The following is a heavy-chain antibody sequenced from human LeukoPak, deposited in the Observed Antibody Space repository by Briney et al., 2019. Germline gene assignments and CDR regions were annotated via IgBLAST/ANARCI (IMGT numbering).Heavy chain of an antibody. J-gene: IGHJ6*02. V-gene: IGHV3-21*01. CDR1: GSTFTPYA. D-gene: IGHD2-8*01. CDR2: ISSGGDYT. CDR3: ARSFCTSGSCSRGYYYYVMDV. Sequence: GRSLIPSSAASGSTFTPYAMNWVRQPPKKVLEWVSYISSGGDYTFCADSLRGRFTVSRDNAKNSQFLQMDSLRAEDTAGYYCARSFCTSGSCSRGYYYYVMDVWGQGTTVTVSS.